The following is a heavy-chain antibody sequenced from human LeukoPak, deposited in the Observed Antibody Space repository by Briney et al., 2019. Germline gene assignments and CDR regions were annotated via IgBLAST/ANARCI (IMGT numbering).Heavy chain of an antibody. J-gene: IGHJ4*02. CDR3: ARAPSTVTTLFDY. V-gene: IGHV1-18*01. CDR1: GYTFTSYG. Sequence: GSVKVSCKAPGYTFTSYGISWVRQAPGQGLEWMGWISAYNGNTNYAQKLQGRVTMTTDTSTSTAYMELRSLRSDNTAVYYCARAPSTVTTLFDYWGQGTLVTVSS. CDR2: ISAYNGNT. D-gene: IGHD4-17*01.